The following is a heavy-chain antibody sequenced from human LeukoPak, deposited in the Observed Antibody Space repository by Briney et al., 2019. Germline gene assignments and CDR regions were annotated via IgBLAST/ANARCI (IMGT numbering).Heavy chain of an antibody. CDR2: INPNSGGT. J-gene: IGHJ5*02. CDR1: GYTFTGYY. V-gene: IGHV1-2*02. D-gene: IGHD3-10*01. CDR3: ARDYYGSGTLALNWFDP. Sequence: GASVKVSCKASGYTFTGYYMHWVRQAPGQGLEWMGWINPNSGGTNYAQKFQGRVTMTRDTSISTAYMELSRLRSDDTAVYYCARDYYGSGTLALNWFDPWGQGTLVTVSS.